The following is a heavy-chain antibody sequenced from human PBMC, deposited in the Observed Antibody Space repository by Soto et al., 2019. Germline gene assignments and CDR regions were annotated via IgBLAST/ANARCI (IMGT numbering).Heavy chain of an antibody. Sequence: VQLLDSGGDLAQPGGSLRLSCTASGFTFSSFGMAWVRQAPGKGLEWVSAISGSGDSSYYADSVKDRFTISRDNPTNTLYLQMNNLRAEDTAVYYCAKMGIGMFSHKHHFDYWGQGTQVTVSS. CDR3: AKMGIGMFSHKHHFDY. CDR1: GFTFSSFG. V-gene: IGHV3-23*01. J-gene: IGHJ4*02. D-gene: IGHD2-2*03. CDR2: ISGSGDSS.